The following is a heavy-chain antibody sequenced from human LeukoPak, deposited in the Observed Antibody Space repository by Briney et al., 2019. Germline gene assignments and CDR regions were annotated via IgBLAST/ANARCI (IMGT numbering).Heavy chain of an antibody. J-gene: IGHJ6*04. CDR2: ISSSGSTI. CDR3: AREPGPNYDILTGYYSDYYYYGMDV. D-gene: IGHD3-9*01. V-gene: IGHV3-48*03. Sequence: GGSLRLSCAASGFTFSSYEMNWVRQAPGKGLEWVSYISSSGSTIYYADSVKGRFTISRDNAKNSLYLQMNSLRAEDTAVYHCAREPGPNYDILTGYYSDYYYYGMDVWGKGTTVTVSS. CDR1: GFTFSSYE.